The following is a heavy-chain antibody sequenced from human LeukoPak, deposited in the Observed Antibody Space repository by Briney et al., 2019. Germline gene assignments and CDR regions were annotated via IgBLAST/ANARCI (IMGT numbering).Heavy chain of an antibody. CDR2: ISGDGGST. CDR3: AKAWFGERSGGGFDY. D-gene: IGHD3-10*01. J-gene: IGHJ4*02. Sequence: GGSLRLSCAASGFTFDDYAMHWVRQAPGKGLEWVSLISGDGGSTYYADSVKGRFTISRDNSKNSLYLQMNSLRTEDTALYYCAKAWFGERSGGGFDYWGQGTLVTVSS. V-gene: IGHV3-43*02. CDR1: GFTFDDYA.